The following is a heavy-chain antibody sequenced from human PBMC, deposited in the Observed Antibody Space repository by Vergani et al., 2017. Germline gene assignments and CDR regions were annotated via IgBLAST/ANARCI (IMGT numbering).Heavy chain of an antibody. CDR2: IYYSGST. CDR1: GGSVSSGSYY. D-gene: IGHD2-15*01. Sequence: QVQLQESGPGLVKPSETLSLTCTVSGGSVSSGSYYWSWIRQPPGKGLEWIGYIYYSGSTNYNPSLKSRVTISVDTSKNQFSLKLSSVTAADTAVYYCARGSDCSGVFCYYYYMDVWGKGTTVTVSS. CDR3: ARGSDCSGVFCYYYYMDV. V-gene: IGHV4-61*01. J-gene: IGHJ6*03.